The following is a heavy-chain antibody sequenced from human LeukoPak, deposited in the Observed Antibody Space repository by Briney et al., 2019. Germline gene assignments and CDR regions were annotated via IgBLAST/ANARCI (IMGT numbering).Heavy chain of an antibody. CDR1: GGTFSSYA. CDR2: IIPILGIA. J-gene: IGHJ4*02. V-gene: IGHV1-69*04. D-gene: IGHD1-7*01. CDR3: ARVKNYVFDY. Sequence: SVKVSCKASGGTFSSYAISWVRQAPGQGLEWMGRIIPILGIANYAQKLQGRVTMTTDTSTSTAYMELRSLRSDDTAVYYCARVKNYVFDYWGQGTLVTVSS.